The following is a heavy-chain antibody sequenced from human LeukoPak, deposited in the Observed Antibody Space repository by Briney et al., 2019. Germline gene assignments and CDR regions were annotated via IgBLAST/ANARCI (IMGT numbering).Heavy chain of an antibody. D-gene: IGHD5-18*01. CDR3: ARLGDSYATDY. CDR1: GGSISSGGYS. CDR2: IYHSGST. J-gene: IGHJ4*02. Sequence: PSETLSLTCAVSGGSISSGGYSWSWIRQPPGKGLEWIGYIYHSGSTYYNPSLKSRVTISVDTSKNQFSLKLSSVTAADTAVYYCARLGDSYATDYWGQGTLVTVSS. V-gene: IGHV4-30-2*03.